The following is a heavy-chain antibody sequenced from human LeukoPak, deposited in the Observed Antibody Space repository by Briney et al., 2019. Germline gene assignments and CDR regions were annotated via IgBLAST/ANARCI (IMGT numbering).Heavy chain of an antibody. D-gene: IGHD3-22*01. Sequence: RPGGSLRLSCVVSGFTFRSYSMTWVRQAPGKGLEWVSSISTTSSYIYYADSVKGRFTISRDNAKNSLFLQMNSLRAEDTAVYHCARVSRDYDGSGDDYWGQGTLVTVSS. CDR2: ISTTSSYI. CDR1: GFTFRSYS. J-gene: IGHJ4*02. V-gene: IGHV3-21*01. CDR3: ARVSRDYDGSGDDY.